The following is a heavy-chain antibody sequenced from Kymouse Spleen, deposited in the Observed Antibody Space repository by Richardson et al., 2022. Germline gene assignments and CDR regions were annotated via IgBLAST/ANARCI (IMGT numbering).Heavy chain of an antibody. V-gene: IGHV3-74*01. CDR1: GFTFSSYW. J-gene: IGHJ6*02. CDR3: ARVGSGWYYYYGMDV. D-gene: IGHD6-19*01. CDR2: INSDGSST. Sequence: EVQLVESGGGLVQPGGSLRLSCAASGFTFSSYWMHWVRQAPGKGLVWVSRINSDGSSTSYADSVKGRFTISRDNAKNTLYLQMNSLRAEDTAVYYCARVGSGWYYYYGMDVWGQGTTVTVSS.